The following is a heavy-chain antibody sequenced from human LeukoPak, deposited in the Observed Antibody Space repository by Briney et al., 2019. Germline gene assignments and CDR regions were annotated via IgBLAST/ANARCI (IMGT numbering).Heavy chain of an antibody. CDR3: AKDRSSWTNGMDV. D-gene: IGHD6-13*01. J-gene: IGHJ6*02. CDR2: IRYDGSNK. V-gene: IGHV3-30*02. Sequence: PGGSLRLSCAASGFTFSLYGVHWVRQAPGKGLEWLAFIRYDGSNKHYADSVKGRFTISRDNSKNTLYLQINSLRAEDTAVYYCAKDRSSWTNGMDVWGQGTTVTVSS. CDR1: GFTFSLYG.